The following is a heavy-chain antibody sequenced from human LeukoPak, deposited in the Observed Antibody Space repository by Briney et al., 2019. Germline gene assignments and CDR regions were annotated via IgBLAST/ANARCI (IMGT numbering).Heavy chain of an antibody. CDR1: GDSISSFY. CDR3: ARGTTPTSY. V-gene: IGHV4-59*01. Sequence: PSETLSVTCTVSGDSISSFYWSWIRQPPGKGLEWIGYIYYSGSTNYNPSLKSRVTISINTSKNQFSLNLTSVTAADTAVYFCARGTTPTSYWGQGALVTVSS. D-gene: IGHD1-1*01. CDR2: IYYSGST. J-gene: IGHJ4*02.